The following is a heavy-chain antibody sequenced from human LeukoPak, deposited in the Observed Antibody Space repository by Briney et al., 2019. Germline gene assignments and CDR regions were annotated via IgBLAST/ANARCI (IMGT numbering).Heavy chain of an antibody. D-gene: IGHD6-19*01. CDR3: ARDHALAENFDY. Sequence: GGSLRLSCAASGFTFSSYSMNWVRQAPGKGLEWVSSISSSSSYIYYADSVKGRLTISRDNAKNSLYLQMNSLRAEDTAVYYCARDHALAENFDYWGQGTLVTVSS. J-gene: IGHJ4*02. CDR1: GFTFSSYS. CDR2: ISSSSSYI. V-gene: IGHV3-21*01.